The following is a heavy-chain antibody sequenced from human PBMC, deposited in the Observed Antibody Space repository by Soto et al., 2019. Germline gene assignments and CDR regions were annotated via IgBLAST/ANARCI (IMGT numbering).Heavy chain of an antibody. CDR2: IFTSGST. CDR3: ARGGIQLGFDP. D-gene: IGHD1-1*01. J-gene: IGHJ5*02. Sequence: SETLSVTCAVSGGSISGYYWSWIRQPAGKGLEWIGRIFTSGSTNYNPSLKSRVSLSVDTSKNQFSLKLSSVTAADTAVYYCARGGIQLGFDPWGQGTLVTVSS. CDR1: GGSISGYY. V-gene: IGHV4-4*07.